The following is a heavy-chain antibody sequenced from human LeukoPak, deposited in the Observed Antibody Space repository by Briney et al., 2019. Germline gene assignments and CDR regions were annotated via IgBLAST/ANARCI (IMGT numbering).Heavy chain of an antibody. Sequence: GSSVKVSCRASGGTFSTYAISWVRQAPGHGLEWMGRIIPKLGITKYAQSFQGRVTLTADKSTSAAYMELRSLRSEDSAIYYCATDDAIIRALDIWGQGTVVTLSS. CDR2: IIPKLGIT. D-gene: IGHD2-8*01. V-gene: IGHV1-69*04. CDR1: GGTFSTYA. CDR3: ATDDAIIRALDI. J-gene: IGHJ3*02.